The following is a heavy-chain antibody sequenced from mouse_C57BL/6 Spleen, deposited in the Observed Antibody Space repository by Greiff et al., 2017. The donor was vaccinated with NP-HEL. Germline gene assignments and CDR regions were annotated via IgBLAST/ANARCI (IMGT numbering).Heavy chain of an antibody. V-gene: IGHV1-64*01. J-gene: IGHJ1*03. D-gene: IGHD1-1*01. CDR3: ARRITTVVATDWYFDV. Sequence: QVQLQQPGAELVKPGASVELSCKASGYTFTSYWMHWVKQRPGQGLEWIGMIHPNSGSTNYNEKFKSKATLTVDKSSSTAYMQLSSLTSEDSAVYYCARRITTVVATDWYFDVWGTGTTVTVSS. CDR2: IHPNSGST. CDR1: GYTFTSYW.